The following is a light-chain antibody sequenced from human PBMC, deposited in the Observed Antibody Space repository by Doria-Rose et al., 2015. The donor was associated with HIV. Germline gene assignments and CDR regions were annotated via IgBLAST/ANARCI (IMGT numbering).Light chain of an antibody. CDR2: DAS. J-gene: IGKJ3*01. Sequence: DIRVPQSPPSLSASVGARVTITCPASQDINNYLNWYQQKPGKAPKLLIYDASNLETGVPSRFSGSGSGTDFTFTISSLQPEDIATYYCQQYDNLPLFTFGPGTKVEIK. CDR1: QDINNY. CDR3: QQYDNLPLFT. V-gene: IGKV1-33*01.